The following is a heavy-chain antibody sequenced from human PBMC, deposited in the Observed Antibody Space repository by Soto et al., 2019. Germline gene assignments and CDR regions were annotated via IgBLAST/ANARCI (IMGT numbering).Heavy chain of an antibody. CDR3: ARGGIYDSSGYPWFDP. CDR1: GGAFSSYA. V-gene: IGHV1-69*06. CDR2: IIPIFGTA. D-gene: IGHD3-22*01. J-gene: IGHJ5*02. Sequence: SVKVSCKASGGAFSSYAISWVRQATGQGLEWMGGIIPIFGTANYAQKFQGRVTITADKSTSTAYMELSSLRSEDTAVYYCARGGIYDSSGYPWFDPWGQGTLVTVSS.